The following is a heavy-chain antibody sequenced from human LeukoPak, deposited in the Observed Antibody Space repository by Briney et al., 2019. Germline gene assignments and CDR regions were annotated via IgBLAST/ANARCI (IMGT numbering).Heavy chain of an antibody. V-gene: IGHV4-39*01. CDR1: GGSISSSSYY. CDR2: IYKSGST. CDR3: ASARTSSRSWFTFDY. Sequence: PSETLSLTCTVSGGSISSSSYYWGWIRQPPGKGLEWIGDIYKSGSTYCNPSLESRVTMSVDTSKNQFSLKLSSVTAADTAVYYCASARTSSRSWFTFDYWGQGILVTVSS. J-gene: IGHJ4*02. D-gene: IGHD6-13*01.